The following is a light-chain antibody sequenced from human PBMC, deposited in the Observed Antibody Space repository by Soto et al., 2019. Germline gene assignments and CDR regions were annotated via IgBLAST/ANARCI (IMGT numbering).Light chain of an antibody. CDR2: AAS. J-gene: IGKJ1*01. CDR3: QHYNSYSEA. V-gene: IGKV1-5*01. Sequence: DIQMTQSPSTLSASVGDRVSINCRASQSISAWLAWYQQKPGKVPKLLIYAASTLQSGVPSRFSGSGSGTDFTLTISSLQPDDFATYYCQHYNSYSEAFGQGTKV. CDR1: QSISAW.